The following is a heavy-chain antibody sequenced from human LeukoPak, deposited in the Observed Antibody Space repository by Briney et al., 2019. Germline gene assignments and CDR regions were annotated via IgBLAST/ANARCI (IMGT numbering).Heavy chain of an antibody. V-gene: IGHV1-69*04. D-gene: IGHD6-13*01. Sequence: SVKVSCKASGGTFSSYAISWVRQAPGQGLEWMGRIIPILGIANYAQKFQGRVTITADKSTSTAYMELSSLRSEDTAVYYCARERSPYSSSWYLDYWGQGTLVTVSS. CDR3: ARERSPYSSSWYLDY. CDR1: GGTFSSYA. J-gene: IGHJ4*02. CDR2: IIPILGIA.